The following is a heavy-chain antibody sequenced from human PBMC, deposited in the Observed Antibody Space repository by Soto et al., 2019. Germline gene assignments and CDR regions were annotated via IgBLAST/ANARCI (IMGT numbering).Heavy chain of an antibody. CDR2: MSNSGST. D-gene: IGHD3-10*01. Sequence: SETLSLTCTVSGGSISSYYWSWIRQPPGKGLEWIGYMSNSGSTNYNPSLKSRVTISADTSKNQFSLKLSSVTAADTAVYYCARRGYMDVWGKGTTVTVSS. CDR1: GGSISSYY. J-gene: IGHJ6*03. CDR3: ARRGYMDV. V-gene: IGHV4-59*01.